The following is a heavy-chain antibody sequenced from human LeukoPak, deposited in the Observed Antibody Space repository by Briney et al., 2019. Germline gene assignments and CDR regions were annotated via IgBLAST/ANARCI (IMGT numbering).Heavy chain of an antibody. CDR3: VRGVVIAVTTGDAFDI. V-gene: IGHV3-66*01. CDR2: IYSGGST. CDR1: GFTVSSNY. D-gene: IGHD3-3*01. J-gene: IGHJ3*02. Sequence: GGSLRLSCAASGFTVSSNYMSWVRQAPGKGLEWVSVIYSGGSTYYADSVKGRFTISRDNSKNTLYLQMNSLRAEDTAVYYCVRGVVIAVTTGDAFDIWGQGTMVTVSS.